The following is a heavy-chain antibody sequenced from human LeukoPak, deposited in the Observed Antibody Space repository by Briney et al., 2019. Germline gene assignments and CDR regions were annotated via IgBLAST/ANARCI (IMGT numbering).Heavy chain of an antibody. D-gene: IGHD2-15*01. CDR2: IIPIFGTA. V-gene: IGHV1-69*05. CDR1: GGTFSSYA. CDR3: ARDEGGGPFDY. Sequence: SVKVSCKASGGTFSSYAISWVRQAPGQGLEWMGRIIPIFGTANYAQKFQGRVTITTDESTSTAYMELSSLRSEDTAVCYCARDEGGGPFDYWGQGTLVTVSS. J-gene: IGHJ4*02.